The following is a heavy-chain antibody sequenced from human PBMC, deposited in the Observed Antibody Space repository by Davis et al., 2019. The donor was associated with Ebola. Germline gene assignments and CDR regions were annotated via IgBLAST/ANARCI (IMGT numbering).Heavy chain of an antibody. D-gene: IGHD6-13*01. CDR1: GFTFSSYW. Sequence: GESLKISCAASGFTFSSYWMSWVRQAPGKGLEWVASLKQDGSEKYYVDSVKGRFTISRDNAENSLSLQMNGLRAEDTAVYYCASGPSTGNSFTYWGQGTLVTVSS. CDR2: LKQDGSEK. CDR3: ASGPSTGNSFTY. V-gene: IGHV3-7*01. J-gene: IGHJ4*02.